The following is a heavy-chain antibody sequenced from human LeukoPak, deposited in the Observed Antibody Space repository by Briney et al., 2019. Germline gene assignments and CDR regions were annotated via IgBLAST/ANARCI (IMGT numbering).Heavy chain of an antibody. CDR2: IFPGDSDT. V-gene: IGHV5-51*01. D-gene: IGHD1-26*01. J-gene: IGHJ4*02. Sequence: GESLKISCKASGYSFTSQWVAWVRQMPGKGLEFMGIIFPGDSDTRYSPSFQGQVTLSADKSISTASLQWSSLKASDTATYYCATALAATTGLDYWGQGTLVTVSS. CDR1: GYSFTSQW. CDR3: ATALAATTGLDY.